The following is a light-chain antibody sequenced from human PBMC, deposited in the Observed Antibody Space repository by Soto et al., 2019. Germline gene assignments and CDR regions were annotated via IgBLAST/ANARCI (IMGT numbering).Light chain of an antibody. V-gene: IGLV1-40*01. CDR1: SSNIGASYD. CDR3: QSYDSSLSGGV. Sequence: QSVLAQPPSVSGAPGQRVTISCTGNSSNIGASYDVHWYQQLPGRAPKLLNFANTNRPAGVPDRFSGSKSGSSASLAITGLQGDDEADYYCQSYDSSLSGGVFGGGTQLTFL. J-gene: IGLJ2*01. CDR2: ANT.